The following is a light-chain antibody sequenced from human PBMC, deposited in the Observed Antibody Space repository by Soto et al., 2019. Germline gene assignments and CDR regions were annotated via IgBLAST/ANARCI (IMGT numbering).Light chain of an antibody. J-gene: IGLJ1*01. CDR3: CSYASTSPYV. CDR1: SSDVGPYNY. V-gene: IGLV2-14*01. CDR2: EVT. Sequence: QSALTQPASVSGSPGQSITISCTGTSSDVGPYNYVSWYQHHPGKAPKLLIYEVTKRPSGVSNRFSGSKSGNTASLTISGLQAEDEADYYCCSYASTSPYVFGTGTKVTVL.